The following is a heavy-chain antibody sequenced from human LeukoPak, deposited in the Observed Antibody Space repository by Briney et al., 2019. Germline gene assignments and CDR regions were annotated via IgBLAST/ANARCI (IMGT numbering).Heavy chain of an antibody. D-gene: IGHD6-19*01. CDR3: VTQFSDWYSDY. CDR2: ISGSGGST. V-gene: IGHV3-23*01. Sequence: GGSLRLSCTASGFTFTTYAMTWVRQAPGKGLEWVSTISGSGGSTYYADSVKGRFTISRDNAKNSLYLQMNSLRADDTAVYYCVTQFSDWYSDYWGQGTLVTVSS. J-gene: IGHJ4*02. CDR1: GFTFTTYA.